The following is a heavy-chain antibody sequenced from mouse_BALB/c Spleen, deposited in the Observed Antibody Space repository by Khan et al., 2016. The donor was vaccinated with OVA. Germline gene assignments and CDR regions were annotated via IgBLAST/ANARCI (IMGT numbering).Heavy chain of an antibody. D-gene: IGHD1-1*01. CDR2: ISSGDTYT. J-gene: IGHJ1*01. CDR1: GFTFSSYA. V-gene: IGHV5-9-3*01. Sequence: EVELVESGGGLVKPGGSLKLSCAASGFTFSSYAMSWVRQTPEKRLEWVATISSGDTYTYYPDSVKGRFTISRDNAKNTLYLQMSSLRSEDTAMYYCAIPPITTVVATAYWFFDVWGAGTTVTVST. CDR3: AIPPITTVVATAYWFFDV.